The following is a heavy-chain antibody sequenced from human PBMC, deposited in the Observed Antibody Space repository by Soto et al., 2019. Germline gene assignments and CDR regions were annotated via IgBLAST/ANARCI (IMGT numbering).Heavy chain of an antibody. CDR3: AKAGFGSGWSPSYFDY. V-gene: IGHV3-23*01. CDR2: MSGTGGST. CDR1: GFTFSSYA. Sequence: EVQLLESGGGLVQPGRSLRLSCAASGFTFSSYAMNWVRQAPGKGLEWVSAMSGTGGSTYYADSVKGRFTISRDNSRNTLYLQMNSLRVEDTAVFYCAKAGFGSGWSPSYFDYWCQGTLVTVSS. J-gene: IGHJ4*02. D-gene: IGHD6-19*01.